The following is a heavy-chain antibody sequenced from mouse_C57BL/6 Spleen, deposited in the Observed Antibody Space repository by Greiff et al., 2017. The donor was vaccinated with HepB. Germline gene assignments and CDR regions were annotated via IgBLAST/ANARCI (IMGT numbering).Heavy chain of an antibody. Sequence: EVKLVESGEGLVKPGGSLKLSCAASGFTFSSYAMSWVRQTPEKRLEWVAYISSGGDYIYYADTVKGRFTISRDIARNTLYLQMSSLKSEDTAMYYCTRGGYGSRGDYAMDYWGQGTSVTVSS. CDR2: ISSGGDYI. CDR3: TRGGYGSRGDYAMDY. J-gene: IGHJ4*01. V-gene: IGHV5-9-1*02. CDR1: GFTFSSYA. D-gene: IGHD1-1*01.